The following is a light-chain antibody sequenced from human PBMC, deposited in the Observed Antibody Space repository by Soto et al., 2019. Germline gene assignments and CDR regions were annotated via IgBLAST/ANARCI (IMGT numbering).Light chain of an antibody. J-gene: IGKJ3*01. Sequence: EVAMAQTPVTLSVSPGERATLSCRASQTVSANYLAWYQQKAGQAPRLLIYGASSRATGIPDRFSGSGSGTDFTLTISRLEPEDFAVYYCQQYGRSPHFGPGTKVDIK. CDR2: GAS. CDR1: QTVSANY. V-gene: IGKV3-20*01. CDR3: QQYGRSPH.